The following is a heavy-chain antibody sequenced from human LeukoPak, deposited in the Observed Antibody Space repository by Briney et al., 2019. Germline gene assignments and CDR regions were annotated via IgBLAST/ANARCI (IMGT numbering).Heavy chain of an antibody. CDR1: GFTPSNYA. V-gene: IGHV3-30*03. CDR3: ARELDKAAKYYFDN. J-gene: IGHJ4*02. D-gene: IGHD6-25*01. CDR2: ISPDGRDK. Sequence: GRSLSLSCAASGFTPSNYAMHWVRQAPGKGLEWVAVISPDGRDKHFTDSVKGRFTISRDNSGNTLYLQMSSLRGEDTAVYYCARELDKAAKYYFDNWGQGTLVTVSS.